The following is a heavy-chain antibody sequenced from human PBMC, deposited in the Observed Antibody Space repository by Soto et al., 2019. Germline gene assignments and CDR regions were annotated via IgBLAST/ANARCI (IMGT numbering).Heavy chain of an antibody. CDR1: GFTFSSYS. CDR2: ISSSSSYI. Sequence: EVQLVESGGGLVKPGGSLRLSCAASGFTFSSYSMNWVRQAPGKGLEWVSSISSSSSYIYYADSVKGRFTISRDNAKNSLYLQMNSLRAEDTAVYYCARDIYEDNSGPQGYWGQGTLVTVSS. CDR3: ARDIYEDNSGPQGY. D-gene: IGHD3-16*01. J-gene: IGHJ4*02. V-gene: IGHV3-21*01.